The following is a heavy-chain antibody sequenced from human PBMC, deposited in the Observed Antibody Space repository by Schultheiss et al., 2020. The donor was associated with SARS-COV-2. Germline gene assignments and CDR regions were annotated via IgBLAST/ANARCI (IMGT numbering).Heavy chain of an antibody. CDR3: ARQRAVHFDY. V-gene: IGHV3-7*01. D-gene: IGHD6-19*01. J-gene: IGHJ4*02. CDR1: GFSFSNYW. Sequence: GGSLRLSCVGSGFSFSNYWLSWVRQAPGKGLEWVANMHQDGSEQYYVDAVKGRFTISRDNGKNSLYLQMNSLRAEDTAVYYCARQRAVHFDYWGQGTLVTVSS. CDR2: MHQDGSEQ.